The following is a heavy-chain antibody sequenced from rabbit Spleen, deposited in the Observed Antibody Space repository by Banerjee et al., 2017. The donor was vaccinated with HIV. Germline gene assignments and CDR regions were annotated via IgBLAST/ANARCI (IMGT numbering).Heavy chain of an antibody. D-gene: IGHD1-1*01. CDR1: GVSFSDKDV. CDR2: INIVTGKS. J-gene: IGHJ4*01. Sequence: QEQLVESGGGLVKPEGSLTLSCTASGVSFSDKDVMCWVRQAPGKGLEWIACINIVTGKSVYASWAKGRFTMSRTSSTTVTLQMTSLTAADTATYFCARDLVAVIGWNFNLWGPGTLVTVS. V-gene: IGHV1S45*01. CDR3: ARDLVAVIGWNFNL.